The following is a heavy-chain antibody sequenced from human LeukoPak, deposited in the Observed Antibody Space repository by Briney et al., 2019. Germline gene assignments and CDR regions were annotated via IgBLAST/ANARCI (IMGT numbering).Heavy chain of an antibody. V-gene: IGHV4-38-2*01. D-gene: IGHD5-18*01. CDR1: GYTISTGYY. J-gene: IGHJ4*02. CDR3: ARGPAAHTAMVTYFDY. Sequence: PLEALSLTCAVSGYTISTGYYWGWIRQPPGKGLEWIRSIYHSGSTYYNPSLKSRVTISVDTSKNQFSLNLTSVTAADTAVYYCARGPAAHTAMVTYFDYWGQGTLGTVSS. CDR2: IYHSGST.